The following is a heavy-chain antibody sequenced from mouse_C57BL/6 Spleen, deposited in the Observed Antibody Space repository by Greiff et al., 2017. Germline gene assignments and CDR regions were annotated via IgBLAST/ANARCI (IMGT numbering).Heavy chain of an antibody. CDR2: IEPANGNT. Sequence: EVQVVESVAELVRPGASVKLSCTASGFNIKNTYMHWVKQRPEQGLEWIGRIEPANGNTKYAPKFQGKATITADPSSNTAYRQLSSLTSEDTAIYYCAREWVYYDYDPAWFAYWGQGTLVTVSA. J-gene: IGHJ3*01. D-gene: IGHD2-4*01. V-gene: IGHV14-3*01. CDR1: GFNIKNTY. CDR3: AREWVYYDYDPAWFAY.